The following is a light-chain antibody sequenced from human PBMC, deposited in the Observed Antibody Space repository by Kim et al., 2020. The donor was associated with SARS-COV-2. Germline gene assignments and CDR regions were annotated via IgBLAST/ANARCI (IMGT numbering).Light chain of an antibody. J-gene: IGLJ2*01. CDR3: QAWDSGTAVV. CDR2: QDT. CDR1: ELGDKY. Sequence: VSPGHTASITCSGDELGDKYVFWYQQKPGQSPLLVIYQDTKRPSGIPERFSASNSGNTATLTISGTQATDEADYYCQAWDSGTAVVFGGGTQLTVL. V-gene: IGLV3-1*01.